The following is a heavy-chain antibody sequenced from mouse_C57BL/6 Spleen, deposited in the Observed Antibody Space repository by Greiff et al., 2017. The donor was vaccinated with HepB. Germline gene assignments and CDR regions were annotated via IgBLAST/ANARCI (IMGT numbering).Heavy chain of an antibody. CDR1: GYTFTDYE. V-gene: IGHV1-15*01. J-gene: IGHJ2*01. Sequence: VQLQQSGAELVRPGASVTLSCKASGYTFTDYEMHWVKQTPVHGLEWIGAIDPETGGTAYNQKFKGKAILTADKSSSTAYMELRSLTSEDSAVYYCTRSDYYGSSAYYFDDWGQGTTLTVSS. D-gene: IGHD1-1*01. CDR2: IDPETGGT. CDR3: TRSDYYGSSAYYFDD.